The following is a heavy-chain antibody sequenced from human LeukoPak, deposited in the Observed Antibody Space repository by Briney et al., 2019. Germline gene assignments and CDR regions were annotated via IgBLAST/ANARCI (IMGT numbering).Heavy chain of an antibody. V-gene: IGHV1-3*01. J-gene: IGHJ4*02. Sequence: ASVKVSCKASGYTFTSYAMHWVRQAPGQRLEWMGWINAGNGNTKYSQKLQGRVTITRDTSASTAYMELSSLRSEDTAVYYCARGLLYSGSYYFLGYWGQGTLVTVSS. CDR1: GYTFTSYA. D-gene: IGHD1-26*01. CDR2: INAGNGNT. CDR3: ARGLLYSGSYYFLGY.